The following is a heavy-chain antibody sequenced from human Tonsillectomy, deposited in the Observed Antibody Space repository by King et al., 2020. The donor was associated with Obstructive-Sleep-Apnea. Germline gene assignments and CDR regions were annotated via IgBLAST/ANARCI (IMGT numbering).Heavy chain of an antibody. J-gene: IGHJ4*02. CDR2: ISSKSDSI. CDR1: GFTFTSDC. V-gene: IGHV3-48*04. D-gene: IGHD5-24*01. CDR3: AKGGRDGWHFDH. Sequence: VQLVESGGRLVQPGGSLRLSCAASGFTFTSDCMNWVRQAPGKGPEWLSYISSKSDSIYYADSVKGRFTISRDNARNSLYLQMNSLRVEDTAVYYCAKGGRDGWHFDHWGQGTMVTVS.